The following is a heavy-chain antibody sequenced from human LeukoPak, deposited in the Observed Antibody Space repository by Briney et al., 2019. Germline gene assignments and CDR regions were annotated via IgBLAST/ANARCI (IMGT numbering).Heavy chain of an antibody. CDR1: GGIFSRHT. V-gene: IGHV1-69*13. J-gene: IGHJ1*01. Sequence: ASVNVSCKASGGIFSRHTISWVRQSPGQGLEWMGGITPMFGTSNYAQKFQGRVTITADESPSTAYMELSSLRSEDTAVYYCARDSSEFRSLLFHWGQGTLVTVSS. CDR3: ARDSSEFRSLLFH. D-gene: IGHD1-14*01. CDR2: ITPMFGTS.